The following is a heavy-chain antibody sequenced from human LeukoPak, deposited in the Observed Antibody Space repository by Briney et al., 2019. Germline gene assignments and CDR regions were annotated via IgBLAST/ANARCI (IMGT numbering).Heavy chain of an antibody. V-gene: IGHV3-7*01. J-gene: IGHJ4*02. CDR1: GFTFSSYW. CDR3: ARDFRFLEDY. D-gene: IGHD3-3*01. CDR2: IKGDGSEK. Sequence: GGSLRLSCAASGFTFSSYWMTWVRQAPGKGLEWVGNIKGDGSEKCYVDSVKGRFTISRDNAENSLYLQMNSLRAEDTAVYYCARDFRFLEDYWGQGTLVTVSS.